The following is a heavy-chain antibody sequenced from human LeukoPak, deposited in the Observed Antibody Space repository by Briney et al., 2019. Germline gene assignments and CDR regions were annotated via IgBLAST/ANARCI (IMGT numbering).Heavy chain of an antibody. Sequence: GGSLRLSCAASGFTFSSYSMNWVRQAPGKGLEWVSSISSSSSYIYYADSVKGRFTISRDNAKNSLYLQMNSLRAEDTAVYYCARGRGDSSGYFDYWGQGTLVTVSS. CDR2: ISSSSSYI. D-gene: IGHD3-22*01. CDR3: ARGRGDSSGYFDY. V-gene: IGHV3-21*01. J-gene: IGHJ4*02. CDR1: GFTFSSYS.